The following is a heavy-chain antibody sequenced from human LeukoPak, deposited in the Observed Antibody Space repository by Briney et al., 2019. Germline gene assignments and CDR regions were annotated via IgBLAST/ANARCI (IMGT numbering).Heavy chain of an antibody. CDR3: ATKQWLAPPPDS. CDR2: INTEGTVT. J-gene: IGHJ4*02. V-gene: IGHV3-74*01. D-gene: IGHD6-19*01. CDR1: GFTFSKYW. Sequence: PGGSLRLSCAASGFTFSKYWMLWVRQAPGKGLESVSRINTEGTVTTYADSVKGRFTVSRDNADNTMFLHMNSVRDEDTAVYYCATKQWLAPPPDSWGQGTPVTVSS.